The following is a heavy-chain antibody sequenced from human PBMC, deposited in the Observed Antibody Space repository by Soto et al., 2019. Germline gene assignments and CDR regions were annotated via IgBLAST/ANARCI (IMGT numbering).Heavy chain of an antibody. J-gene: IGHJ6*03. CDR2: ISAYNGNT. CDR1: GYTFTSYG. CDR3: ARAKAGYNYYYYMDV. V-gene: IGHV1-18*01. Sequence: GPSVTVSCKASGYTFTSYGSSWVRQAPGQGLEWMGWISAYNGNTNYAQKLQGRVTMTTDTSTSTAYMELRSLRSDDTAVYYCARAKAGYNYYYYMDVWGKGTTVTVSS.